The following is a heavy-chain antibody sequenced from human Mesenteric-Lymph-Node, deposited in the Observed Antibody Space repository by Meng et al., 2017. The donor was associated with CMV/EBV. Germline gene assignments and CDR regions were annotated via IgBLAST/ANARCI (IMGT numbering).Heavy chain of an antibody. V-gene: IGHV1-2*06. Sequence: YTFTGYYIHWVRQAPGQGLEWMGRINPNTDDTHSAQKFQGRVTMTRDTSISTVYMELSRLRSDDTAVYYCARESVCSSTSCYGGPFDYWGQGTLVTVSS. J-gene: IGHJ4*02. CDR2: INPNTDDT. CDR3: ARESVCSSTSCYGGPFDY. CDR1: YTFTGYY. D-gene: IGHD2-2*01.